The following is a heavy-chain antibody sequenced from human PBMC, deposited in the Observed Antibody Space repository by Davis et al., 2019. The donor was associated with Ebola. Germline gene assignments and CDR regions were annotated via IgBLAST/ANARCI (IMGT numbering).Heavy chain of an antibody. CDR2: IIPILGIA. D-gene: IGHD2-15*01. J-gene: IGHJ4*02. CDR3: ARVVLWTSCSGGSCFSDY. V-gene: IGHV1-69*02. Sequence: AASVKVSCKASGGTFSSYTITWVRQAPGQGLEWMGSIIPILGIADYAQKFQGRVTITADKSTSTASMELRSLRSDDTAVYYCARVVLWTSCSGGSCFSDYWGQGTLVTVSS. CDR1: GGTFSSYT.